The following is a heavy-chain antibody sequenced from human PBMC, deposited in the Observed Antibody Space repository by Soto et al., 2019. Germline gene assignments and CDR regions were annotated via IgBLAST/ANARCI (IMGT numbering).Heavy chain of an antibody. J-gene: IGHJ5*02. Sequence: SETLSLTCAVSGGSINSNNWWSWVRQPPGKGLEWIGHIFHSGNTNYNPSLKSRINISIDKSKNQISLKLSPVTAADTAVYYCAREYSGLSRWFDAWGQGTLVTVSS. D-gene: IGHD6-13*01. V-gene: IGHV4-4*02. CDR2: IFHSGNT. CDR3: AREYSGLSRWFDA. CDR1: GGSINSNNW.